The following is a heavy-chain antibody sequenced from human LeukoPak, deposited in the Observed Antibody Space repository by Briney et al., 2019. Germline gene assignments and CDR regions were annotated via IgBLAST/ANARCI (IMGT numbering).Heavy chain of an antibody. Sequence: GGSLRLSCAASGFTFSSYAMHWVRQAPGKGLEWVSSISSSSSYIYYADSVKGRFTISRDNAKNSLYLQMNSLRAEDTAVYYCATHMITFGGVIVIDAFDIWGQGTMVTVSS. V-gene: IGHV3-21*01. J-gene: IGHJ3*02. CDR3: ATHMITFGGVIVIDAFDI. CDR2: ISSSSSYI. D-gene: IGHD3-16*02. CDR1: GFTFSSYA.